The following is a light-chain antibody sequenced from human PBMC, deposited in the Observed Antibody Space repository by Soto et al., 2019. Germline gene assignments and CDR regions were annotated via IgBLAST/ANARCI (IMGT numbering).Light chain of an antibody. V-gene: IGKV3-20*01. CDR3: QQYGSSPET. J-gene: IGKJ1*01. Sequence: EVVLTQSPGTLSLSPGERATVSCRASQTISRNYLAWYQKKPGQAPRLLIYGASTRATGIPDRFTGSGSGTDFTLTISRLEPEDFAVYYCQQYGSSPETFGQGTKVDIK. CDR1: QTISRNY. CDR2: GAS.